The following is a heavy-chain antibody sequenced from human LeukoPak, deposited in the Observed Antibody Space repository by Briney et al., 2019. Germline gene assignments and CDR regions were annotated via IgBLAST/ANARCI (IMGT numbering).Heavy chain of an antibody. CDR2: ISFDGSHK. J-gene: IGHJ4*02. V-gene: IGHV3-30*04. CDR1: GFTFSSHP. D-gene: IGHD5-12*01. CDR3: ARDPGSGYEEHFDY. Sequence: GRSLRLSCAASGFTFSSHPMHWVLQAPGKGLEWVAVISFDGSHKYYADSVTGRFTISRDNSKNTLYLQMDSLRTDDTAVYYCARDPGSGYEEHFDYWGQGTLVTVSS.